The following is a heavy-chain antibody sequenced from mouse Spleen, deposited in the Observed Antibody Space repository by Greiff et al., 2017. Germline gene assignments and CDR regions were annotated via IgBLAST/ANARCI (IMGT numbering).Heavy chain of an antibody. Sequence: DVMLVESGGGLVQPGESLKLSCDSNEYEFPSYDMSWVRKTPEKRLELVAVINSDSSSTYYPDTMERRFIISRDNTKKTLYLQMSSLRSEDTALYFCARHGGNYPAWFAYWGQGTLVTVSA. CDR2: INSDSSST. V-gene: IGHV5-2*01. J-gene: IGHJ3*01. D-gene: IGHD2-1*01. CDR3: ARHGGNYPAWFAY. CDR1: EYEFPSYD.